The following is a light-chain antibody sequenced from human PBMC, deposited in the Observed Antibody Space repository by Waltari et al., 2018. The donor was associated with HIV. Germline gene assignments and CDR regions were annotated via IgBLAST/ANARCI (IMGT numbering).Light chain of an antibody. CDR3: RSWADSNNRWV. Sequence: SDLTLPPPASGSRGPSDPISFTGTCTPVDWSNNVSWYHQHPCKAPKLIIYEINKRPSGVPDRFSGSKSGSTASLTVCGLRAEDEADYYCRSWADSNNRWVFGGGTMLTVL. V-gene: IGLV2-8*01. J-gene: IGLJ3*02. CDR1: CTPVDWSNN. CDR2: EIN.